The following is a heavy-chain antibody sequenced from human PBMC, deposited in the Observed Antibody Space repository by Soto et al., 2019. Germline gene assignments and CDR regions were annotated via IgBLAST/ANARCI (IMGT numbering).Heavy chain of an antibody. J-gene: IGHJ4*02. D-gene: IGHD5-18*01. Sequence: GGSLRLSCAASGFTFSSYSMNWVRQAPGKGLEWVSYISSSSSTIYYADSVKGPFTISRDNAKNSLYLQMNSLRDEDTAVYYCARESIQLTYGVFDYWGQGTLVTVSS. CDR3: ARESIQLTYGVFDY. V-gene: IGHV3-48*02. CDR1: GFTFSSYS. CDR2: ISSSSSTI.